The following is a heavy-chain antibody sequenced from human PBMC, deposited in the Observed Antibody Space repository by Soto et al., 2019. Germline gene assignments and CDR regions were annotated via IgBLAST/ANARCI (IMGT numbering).Heavy chain of an antibody. D-gene: IGHD5-18*01. Sequence: SQTLSLTCAISGDSVSSNSAAWNWIRQSPSRGLEWLGRTYYRSKWYNDYAVSVKSRITINPDTSKNQFSLQLNSVTPGDTAVYYCARSVAGYSYGSYYYYYGMDVWGQGTTVTVSS. V-gene: IGHV6-1*01. CDR1: GDSVSSNSAA. J-gene: IGHJ6*02. CDR3: ARSVAGYSYGSYYYYYGMDV. CDR2: TYYRSKWYN.